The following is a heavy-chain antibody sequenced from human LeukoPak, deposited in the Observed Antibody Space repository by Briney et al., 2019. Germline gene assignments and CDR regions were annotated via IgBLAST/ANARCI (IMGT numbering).Heavy chain of an antibody. D-gene: IGHD5-18*01. CDR1: GFTLSSYS. Sequence: PGGSLRLSCAASGFTLSSYSMNWVRQAPGKGLEWVSYISSSSSTIYYADSVKGRFTISRDNAKNSLYLQMNSLRAEDTAVYYCAAPHTAMANWFDPWGQGTLVTVSS. CDR3: AAPHTAMANWFDP. V-gene: IGHV3-48*04. CDR2: ISSSSSTI. J-gene: IGHJ5*02.